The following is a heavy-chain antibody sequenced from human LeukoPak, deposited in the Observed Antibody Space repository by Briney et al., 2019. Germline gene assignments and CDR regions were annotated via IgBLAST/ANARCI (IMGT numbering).Heavy chain of an antibody. J-gene: IGHJ3*02. CDR3: ARISSRGLGFDI. V-gene: IGHV4-31*03. CDR1: GGSIFSGGYY. D-gene: IGHD3/OR15-3a*01. CDR2: IYYSGTT. Sequence: SETLTLTCTVSGGSIFSGGYYWRRIRQHPGNGLEWIGYIYYSGTTYYNPSLKSRVTISMDTSKNQLSLKLSSVTAADTAVYYCARISSRGLGFDIWGQGSMVTVSS.